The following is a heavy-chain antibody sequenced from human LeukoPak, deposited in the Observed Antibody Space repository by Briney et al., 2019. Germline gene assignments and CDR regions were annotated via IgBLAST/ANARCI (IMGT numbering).Heavy chain of an antibody. V-gene: IGHV3-21*01. Sequence: PGGSLRLSCAASGFTFSSYSMNWVRQAPGKGLEWVSSISSSSSYIYYADSVKGRFTISRDNAKNSLYLQMNSLRAEDTAVYYCARGDDFWSGYQPSPFDYWGQGTLVTVSS. CDR2: ISSSSSYI. D-gene: IGHD3-3*01. CDR3: ARGDDFWSGYQPSPFDY. CDR1: GFTFSSYS. J-gene: IGHJ4*02.